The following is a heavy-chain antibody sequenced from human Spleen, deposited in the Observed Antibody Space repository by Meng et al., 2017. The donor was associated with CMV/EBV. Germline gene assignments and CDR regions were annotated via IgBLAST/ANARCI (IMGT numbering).Heavy chain of an antibody. CDR3: ARAYSPYGGNSRDFDY. CDR2: ISSNSGSII. CDR1: GFTFSSYA. D-gene: IGHD4-23*01. J-gene: IGHJ4*02. Sequence: GESLKISCAASGFTFSSYAMSWVRQAPGKGLEWVSDISSNSGSIIYYADSVKGRFTISRDNAKNSLYLQMNSLRAEDTAVYYCARAYSPYGGNSRDFDYWGQGTLVTVSS. V-gene: IGHV3-48*04.